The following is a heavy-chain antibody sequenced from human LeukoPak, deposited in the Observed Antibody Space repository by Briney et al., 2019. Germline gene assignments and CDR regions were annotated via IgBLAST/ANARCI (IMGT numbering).Heavy chain of an antibody. J-gene: IGHJ5*02. V-gene: IGHV4-4*07. CDR3: ARGVRRGITIFAVVGGWFDP. CDR1: GGSISSEH. D-gene: IGHD3-3*01. CDR2: IYKNEST. Sequence: PSDTLSLICTVSGGSISSEHGRWLPQPGGKAVEGIGRIYKNESTNYNPSLKRRVTMSVDTSKNQLSLKMISVTDADTAVYYCARGVRRGITIFAVVGGWFDPWGQGTLVTVSS.